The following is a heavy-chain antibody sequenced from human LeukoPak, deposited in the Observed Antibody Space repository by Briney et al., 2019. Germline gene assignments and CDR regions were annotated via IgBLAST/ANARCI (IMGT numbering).Heavy chain of an antibody. CDR3: ATALGYSYGFDY. CDR1: GYTLTELS. V-gene: IGHV1-24*01. J-gene: IGHJ4*02. D-gene: IGHD5-18*01. Sequence: ASVKVSCKASGYTLTELSMHWVRQAPGKGLEWMGGFDPEDGETIYAQKFRGRVTMTEDTSTDTAYMELSSLRSEDTAVYYCATALGYSYGFDYWGQGTLVTVSS. CDR2: FDPEDGET.